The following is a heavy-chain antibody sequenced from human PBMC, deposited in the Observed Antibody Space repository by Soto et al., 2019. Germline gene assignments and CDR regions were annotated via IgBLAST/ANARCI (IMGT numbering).Heavy chain of an antibody. CDR1: DASIRGYY. D-gene: IGHD4-4*01. Sequence: PSETLSLTCTVSDASIRGYYWSWIRQPPGKGLEWIGYFHYSGISNYNSSLKSRVTMSLDTSKNQFSLKLSSVSAADTAIYYCARGASNWQYFDYWGQGXLVTVSS. CDR3: ARGASNWQYFDY. J-gene: IGHJ4*02. CDR2: FHYSGIS. V-gene: IGHV4-59*01.